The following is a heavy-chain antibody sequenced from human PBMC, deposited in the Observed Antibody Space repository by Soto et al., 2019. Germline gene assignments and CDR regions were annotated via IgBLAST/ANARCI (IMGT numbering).Heavy chain of an antibody. CDR1: GGSISSYH. CDR3: AKEMGFCTTTSCHAGPLYYYMDV. CDR2: VYRGGST. Sequence: PSETLSLTCTVSGGSISSYHWTWIRQPSGKGLEWLGDVYRGGSTNYNPSLRSRLTMSVDTSNNQFSLRLSSVTAADTAVYYCAKEMGFCTTTSCHAGPLYYYMDVWGKGTTVT. D-gene: IGHD2-2*01. J-gene: IGHJ6*03. V-gene: IGHV4-59*01.